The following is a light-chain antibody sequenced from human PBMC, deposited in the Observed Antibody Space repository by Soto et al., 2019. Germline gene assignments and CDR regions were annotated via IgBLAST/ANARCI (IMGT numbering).Light chain of an antibody. CDR1: NIGSRS. Sequence: SYVLTQPPSVSVAPGKTARITCGGNNIGSRSVHWYQQKPGQAPVLVIYYDTDRPSGIPERFSGSNSGNTATLTISRVEAGDEADYYCQVWDSSSDHPVVFGGGTQLTVL. CDR3: QVWDSSSDHPVV. CDR2: YDT. J-gene: IGLJ2*01. V-gene: IGLV3-21*04.